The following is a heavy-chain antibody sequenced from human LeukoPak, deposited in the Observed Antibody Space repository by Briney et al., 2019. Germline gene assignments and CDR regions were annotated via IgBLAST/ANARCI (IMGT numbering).Heavy chain of an antibody. J-gene: IGHJ6*02. D-gene: IGHD3-22*01. CDR3: ARSPQYYYDSSGYPVSGYYYGMDV. V-gene: IGHV3-66*02. Sequence: PGGSLRLSCAASGFTFSSYAMSWVRQAPGKGLEWVSVIYSGGSTYYADSVKGRFTISRDNSKNTLYLQVNSLRAEDTAVYYCARSPQYYYDSSGYPVSGYYYGMDVWGQGTTVTVSS. CDR1: GFTFSSYA. CDR2: IYSGGST.